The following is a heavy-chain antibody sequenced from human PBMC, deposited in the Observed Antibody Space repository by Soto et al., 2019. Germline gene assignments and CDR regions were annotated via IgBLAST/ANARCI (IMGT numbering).Heavy chain of an antibody. CDR1: GFTFNSYA. V-gene: IGHV3-23*01. CDR3: AKEQRDGSSWYSLDY. Sequence: EVELLESGGGSVQPGGSLRLSCAASGFTFNSYAMTWVRQAPGKGLEWVSTISGSGGSTYYAGSVKGRFTLSRDNSKTTLYLQMNSLRAEDTAIYYCAKEQRDGSSWYSLDYWGQGTLVTVSS. D-gene: IGHD6-13*01. CDR2: ISGSGGST. J-gene: IGHJ4*02.